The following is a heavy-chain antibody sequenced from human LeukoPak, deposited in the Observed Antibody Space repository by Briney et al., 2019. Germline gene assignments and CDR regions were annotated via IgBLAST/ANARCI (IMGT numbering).Heavy chain of an antibody. CDR2: IYYSEST. CDR3: AKQRRDGYNYFDY. Sequence: SETLSLTCTVSGGSISSSRYYWGWIRHPPGKGLEWIGNIYYSESTYYNPSLKSRVTISVDASKNQFSLKLSSVTAADTAVYYCAKQRRDGYNYFDYWGQGTLVTVSS. CDR1: GGSISSSRYY. J-gene: IGHJ4*02. V-gene: IGHV4-39*01. D-gene: IGHD5-24*01.